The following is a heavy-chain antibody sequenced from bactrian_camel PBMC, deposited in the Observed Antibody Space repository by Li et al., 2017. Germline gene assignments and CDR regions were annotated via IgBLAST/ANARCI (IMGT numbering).Heavy chain of an antibody. CDR2: IDSDGSI. V-gene: IGHV3S55*01. J-gene: IGHJ4*01. Sequence: HVQLVESGGGSVEAGDTLTLSCATPVLTPSGYCMGWFRQVPGKEREGVASIDSDGSITYVDSVKGRFTTSKDNAKSTVYLQMNSLKPEDTAVYYCVREGSNFCSGGSCHIFDDWGQGTQVTVS. CDR1: VLTPSGYC. D-gene: IGHD2*01. CDR3: VREGSNFCSGGSCHIFDD.